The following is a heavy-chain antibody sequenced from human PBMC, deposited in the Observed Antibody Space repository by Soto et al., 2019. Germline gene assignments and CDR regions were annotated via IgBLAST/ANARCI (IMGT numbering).Heavy chain of an antibody. CDR3: ASDTKTSGGQHWAFNYFDS. D-gene: IGHD7-27*01. Sequence: QVQLVESGGGVVQPGRSLRLSCAASGFSFSISPMHWVRQAPGKGPEWVALISYDGTNKFYADSVKGRFTISRDNSKSKLYLQVDSLRPEDAAVYYCASDTKTSGGQHWAFNYFDSWGQGTLVTVSS. V-gene: IGHV3-30-3*01. CDR2: ISYDGTNK. CDR1: GFSFSISP. J-gene: IGHJ4*02.